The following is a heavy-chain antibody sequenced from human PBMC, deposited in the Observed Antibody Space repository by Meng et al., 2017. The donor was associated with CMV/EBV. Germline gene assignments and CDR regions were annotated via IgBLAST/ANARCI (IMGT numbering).Heavy chain of an antibody. J-gene: IGHJ4*02. Sequence: EGSLRLSCAASGFTFDDYAMHWVRQAPGKGLEWVSLISWDGGSTYYADSVKGRFTISRDNSKNSLYLQMNSLRAEDTALYYCATQQLVHRDYWGQGTLVTVSS. CDR3: ATQQLVHRDY. D-gene: IGHD6-13*01. CDR2: ISWDGGST. CDR1: GFTFDDYA. V-gene: IGHV3-43D*03.